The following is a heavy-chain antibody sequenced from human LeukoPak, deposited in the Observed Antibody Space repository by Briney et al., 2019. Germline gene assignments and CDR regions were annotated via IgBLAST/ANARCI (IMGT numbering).Heavy chain of an antibody. CDR1: GFTFTSYA. V-gene: IGHV3-23*01. CDR3: AKGGGAAFYYYMNV. Sequence: GGSLRLSCAASGFTFTSYAMSWVRQAPGKGLEWASAISGSDGSTFYADSAKGRFTVSRDNFKNTLYLQMNSLRAEDTAVYYCAKGGGAAFYYYMNVWGKGTTVTVSS. CDR2: ISGSDGST. J-gene: IGHJ6*03. D-gene: IGHD1-26*01.